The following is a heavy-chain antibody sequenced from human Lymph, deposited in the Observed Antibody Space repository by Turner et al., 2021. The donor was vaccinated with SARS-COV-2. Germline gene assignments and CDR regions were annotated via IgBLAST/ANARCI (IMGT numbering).Heavy chain of an antibody. Sequence: EVQLVESGGGLIQPGGSLRLSCAASGFTVSSNYMTWVRQAPGKGLEWVSLIYSGCSTYYADSVKGRFTISRDNSKNTLYLQMNSLRADDTAVYYCARVLPYGDYFDYWGQGTLVTVSS. CDR1: GFTVSSNY. CDR3: ARVLPYGDYFDY. D-gene: IGHD4-17*01. CDR2: IYSGCST. J-gene: IGHJ4*02. V-gene: IGHV3-53*01.